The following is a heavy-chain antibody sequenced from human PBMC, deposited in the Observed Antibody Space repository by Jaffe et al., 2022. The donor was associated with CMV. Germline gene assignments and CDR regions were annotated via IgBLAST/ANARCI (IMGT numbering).Heavy chain of an antibody. CDR2: INSDGSST. D-gene: IGHD3-16*01. Sequence: EVQLVESGGGLVQPGGSLRLSCAASGFTFSSYWMHWVRQAPGKGLVWVSRINSDGSSTSYADSVKGRFTISRDNAKNTLYLQMNSLRAEDTAVYYCARVGRIIYAFDIWGQGTMVTVSS. V-gene: IGHV3-74*01. J-gene: IGHJ3*02. CDR1: GFTFSSYW. CDR3: ARVGRIIYAFDI.